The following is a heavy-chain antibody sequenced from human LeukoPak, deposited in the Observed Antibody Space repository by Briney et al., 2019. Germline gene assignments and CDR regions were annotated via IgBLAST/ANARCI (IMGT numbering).Heavy chain of an antibody. CDR3: ARVLSGSYFPGNFDY. Sequence: SGGSLRLSCAASGFTVSSNYMSWVRQAPGKGLEWVSVIYSGGSTYYAESVKGRFTISRDNSKNTLYLQMNGLRAEDTAVYYCARVLSGSYFPGNFDYWGQGTLVTVSS. D-gene: IGHD1-26*01. J-gene: IGHJ4*02. CDR2: IYSGGST. CDR1: GFTVSSNY. V-gene: IGHV3-53*01.